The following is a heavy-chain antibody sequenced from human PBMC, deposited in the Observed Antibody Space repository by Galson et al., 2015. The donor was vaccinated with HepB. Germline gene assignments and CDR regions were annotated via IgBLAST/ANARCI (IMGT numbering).Heavy chain of an antibody. D-gene: IGHD3-10*01. J-gene: IGHJ5*02. CDR2: IFWDDDK. Sequence: PALVKPTQPLTLTCTFSGFSLSTSGVGVGWIRQPPGKALEWLALIFWDDDKRYSPSLKSRLTITKDTSKNQVVLTMTNMDPVDTATYYCAHRVITMVRGADNWFDPWGQGTLVTVSS. V-gene: IGHV2-5*02. CDR1: GFSLSTSGVG. CDR3: AHRVITMVRGADNWFDP.